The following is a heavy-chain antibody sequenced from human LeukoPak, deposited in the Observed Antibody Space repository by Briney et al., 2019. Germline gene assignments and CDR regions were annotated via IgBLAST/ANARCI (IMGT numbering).Heavy chain of an antibody. Sequence: GGSLRLSCAASGFTFSSYAMSWVRQAPGKGLEWVSAISGSGGSTYYADSVKGRFTISRDNSKNTLYLQMNSLRAEDTAVFYCANLYGNYHWMGNWGQGTLVAVSS. CDR2: ISGSGGST. V-gene: IGHV3-23*01. CDR3: ANLYGNYHWMGN. D-gene: IGHD4-11*01. J-gene: IGHJ4*02. CDR1: GFTFSSYA.